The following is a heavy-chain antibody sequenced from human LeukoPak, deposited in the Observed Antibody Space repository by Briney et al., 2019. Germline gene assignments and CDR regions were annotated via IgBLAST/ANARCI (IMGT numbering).Heavy chain of an antibody. CDR2: ISWNSGSI. D-gene: IGHD3-16*01. CDR3: ATLSYDPDDY. Sequence: GGSLRLSCAASGFTFDDYAMHWVRQAPGKGLEWVSGISWNSGSIGYADSVKGRFTMSRDNAKNSLYLQMNSLRAEDTALYYCATLSYDPDDYWGQGTLVTVSS. J-gene: IGHJ4*02. V-gene: IGHV3-9*01. CDR1: GFTFDDYA.